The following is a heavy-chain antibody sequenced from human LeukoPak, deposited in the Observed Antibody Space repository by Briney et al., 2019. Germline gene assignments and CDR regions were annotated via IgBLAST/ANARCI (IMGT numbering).Heavy chain of an antibody. CDR2: TYHRSKWCN. CDR1: GDSVSSNSAA. CDR3: ARVPRISHYGMDV. J-gene: IGHJ6*04. D-gene: IGHD1-14*01. V-gene: IGHV6-1*01. Sequence: SQTLSLTCAISGDSVSSNSAAWNWIRQSPSRGLEWPGRTYHRSKWCNDYAVSVKSRITINPDTSKNQFSLQLNSVAPEDTAVYYCARVPRISHYGMDVWGKGTTVTVSS.